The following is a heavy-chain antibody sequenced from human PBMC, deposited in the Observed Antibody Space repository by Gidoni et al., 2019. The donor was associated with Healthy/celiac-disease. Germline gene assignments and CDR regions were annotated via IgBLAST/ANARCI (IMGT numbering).Heavy chain of an antibody. D-gene: IGHD4-17*01. CDR1: GYTFTSYY. Sequence: QVQLVQSWADVKKPGSSVKVSCQQSGYTFTSYYMHWVRQAPGQGLEWMGIINPSGGRTSYAQKFQGRVNMTRDTSKSTVYMELSSLRSEDTAVYYCARDKPDYDAFDIWGQGTMVTVSS. V-gene: IGHV1-46*01. CDR2: INPSGGRT. J-gene: IGHJ3*02. CDR3: ARDKPDYDAFDI.